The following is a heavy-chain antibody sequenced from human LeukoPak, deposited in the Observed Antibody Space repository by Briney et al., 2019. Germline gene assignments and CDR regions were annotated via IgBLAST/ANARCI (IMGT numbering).Heavy chain of an antibody. D-gene: IGHD5-18*01. CDR1: GFTVSSNY. CDR2: IYSGGST. V-gene: IGHV3-66*01. CDR3: AKETNTAMVTDY. J-gene: IGHJ4*02. Sequence: GGSLRLSCAASGFTVSSNYMSWVRQAPGKGLEWVSVIYSGGSTYYADSVKGRFTISRDNSKNTLYLQMNSLRAEDTAVYYCAKETNTAMVTDYWGQGTLVTVSS.